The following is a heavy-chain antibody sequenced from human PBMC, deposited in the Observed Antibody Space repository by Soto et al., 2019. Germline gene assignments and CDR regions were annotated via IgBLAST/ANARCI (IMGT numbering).Heavy chain of an antibody. D-gene: IGHD3-3*01. CDR1: GGSISTYY. CDR2: IYYSGSP. J-gene: IGHJ4*02. Sequence: TSETLSLTCTVSGGSISTYYWSWIRQPPGKGLEWIGYIYYSGSPNYNPSLKSRVTISVDTSKNQFSLKLSSVTAADTAVYYCARGGWRHIDYWGQGTLVTVSS. V-gene: IGHV4-59*08. CDR3: ARGGWRHIDY.